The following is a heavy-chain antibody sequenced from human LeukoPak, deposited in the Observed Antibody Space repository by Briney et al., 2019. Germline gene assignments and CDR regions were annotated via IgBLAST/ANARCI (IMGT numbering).Heavy chain of an antibody. J-gene: IGHJ4*02. CDR3: AREVSVGLGFDY. V-gene: IGHV3-74*01. CDR1: GFTFSSYW. Sequence: GGSLRLSRGASGFTFSSYWMHWVRQAPGKGLVWVSRTSSDGTATTYADSVKGRFTMSRDNAKHTLYLQMNSLRAEDTAVYYCAREVSVGLGFDYWGQGTLVTVSS. CDR2: TSSDGTAT. D-gene: IGHD1-26*01.